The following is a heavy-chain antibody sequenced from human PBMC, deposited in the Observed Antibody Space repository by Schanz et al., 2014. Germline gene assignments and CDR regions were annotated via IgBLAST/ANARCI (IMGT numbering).Heavy chain of an antibody. Sequence: EVQLVESGGGLVQPGGSLRFSCAASGFTFSNFAIHWVRQAPGKGLEWVSAITDSGGSTYYADSVKGRFTISRDNSKNTLYLQMNSLRAEDSAVYYCAKVGPYSGSLGAFDIWGQGTMVTVSS. CDR3: AKVGPYSGSLGAFDI. J-gene: IGHJ3*02. CDR2: ITDSGGST. CDR1: GFTFSNFA. D-gene: IGHD1-26*01. V-gene: IGHV3-23*04.